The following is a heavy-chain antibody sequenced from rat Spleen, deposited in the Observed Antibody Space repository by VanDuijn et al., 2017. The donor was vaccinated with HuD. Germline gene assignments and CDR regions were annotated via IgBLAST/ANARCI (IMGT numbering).Heavy chain of an antibody. CDR2: MIYDGSST. D-gene: IGHD1-3*01. Sequence: EVQLVESGGGLVQPGRSMSLSCATSGFTFRNYDMAWVRQAPTKGLEWVATMIYDGSSTYYRDSVKGRFTISRDNAESTLYLQMDSLRSEDTATYYCTMGSHYFDYWGQGVMVTVSS. CDR1: GFTFRNYD. V-gene: IGHV5-29*01. CDR3: TMGSHYFDY. J-gene: IGHJ2*01.